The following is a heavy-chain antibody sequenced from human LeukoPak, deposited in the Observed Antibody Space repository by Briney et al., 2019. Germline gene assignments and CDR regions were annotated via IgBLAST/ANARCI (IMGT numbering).Heavy chain of an antibody. J-gene: IGHJ4*02. CDR2: ISSSSSTI. CDR3: ARDLGAIGDC. V-gene: IGHV3-48*01. Sequence: GGSLRLSCAASGFTFSSYWMSWVRQAPGKGPEWVSYISSSSSTIYYADSVKGRFTISRDNAKNSLYLQMNSLRAEDTAVYYCARDLGAIGDCGGQGTLVTVSS. CDR1: GFTFSSYW. D-gene: IGHD1-26*01.